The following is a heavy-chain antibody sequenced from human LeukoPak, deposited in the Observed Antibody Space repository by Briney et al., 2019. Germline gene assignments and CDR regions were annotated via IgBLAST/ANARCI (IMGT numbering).Heavy chain of an antibody. CDR1: GFTFDDYA. Sequence: SGGSLRLSCAASGFTFDDYAMHWVRQAPGKGLEWVSGISWNSGTIGYADSVKGRFTISRDNAKNSLYLQMNSLRVEDTALYYCAKDMYSSNWYYFDYWGQGTLVTVSS. D-gene: IGHD6-13*01. CDR2: ISWNSGTI. J-gene: IGHJ4*02. CDR3: AKDMYSSNWYYFDY. V-gene: IGHV3-9*01.